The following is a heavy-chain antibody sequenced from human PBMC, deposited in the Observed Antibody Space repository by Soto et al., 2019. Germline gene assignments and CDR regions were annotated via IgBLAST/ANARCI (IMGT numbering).Heavy chain of an antibody. CDR1: GCSISSGGYY. CDR2: IYYSGST. CDR3: ARDYYDSSGYDYYGMDV. J-gene: IGHJ6*02. D-gene: IGHD3-22*01. V-gene: IGHV4-31*03. Sequence: SETLSLTCTVSGCSISSGGYYWSWNRQHPGKGLEWIGYIYYSGSTYYNPSLKSRVTISVDTSKNQFSLKLSSVTAADTAVYYCARDYYDSSGYDYYGMDVWGQGTTVTVSS.